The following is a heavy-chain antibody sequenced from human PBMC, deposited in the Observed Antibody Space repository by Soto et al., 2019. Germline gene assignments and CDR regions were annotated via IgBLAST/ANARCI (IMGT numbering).Heavy chain of an antibody. V-gene: IGHV3-30-3*01. CDR2: ISYDGSNK. D-gene: IGHD4-4*01. CDR1: GFTFSSYA. CDR3: ARDPRQFNYYYYGMDV. Sequence: PVGSLRLSCAASGFTFSSYAMHWVRQAPGKGLEWVAVISYDGSNKYYADSVKGRFTISRDNSKNTLYLQMNSLRAEDTAVYYCARDPRQFNYYYYGMDVWGQGTTVTVSS. J-gene: IGHJ6*02.